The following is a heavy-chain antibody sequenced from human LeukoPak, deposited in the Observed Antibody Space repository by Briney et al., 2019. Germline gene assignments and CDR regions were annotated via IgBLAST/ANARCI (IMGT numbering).Heavy chain of an antibody. CDR2: IYYSGST. D-gene: IGHD3-10*01. CDR1: GGSISSYY. Sequence: SETLSLTCTVSGGSISSYYWSWIRQPPGKGLEWIGYIYYSGSTNYNPSLKSRVTISVDTSKNQFSLKLSSVTAADTAVYYCARDLYGSGIWGQGTLVTVSS. CDR3: ARDLYGSGI. V-gene: IGHV4-59*12. J-gene: IGHJ4*02.